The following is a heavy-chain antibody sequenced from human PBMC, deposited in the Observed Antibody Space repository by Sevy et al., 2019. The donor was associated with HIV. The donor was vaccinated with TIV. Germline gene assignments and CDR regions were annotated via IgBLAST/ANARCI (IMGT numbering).Heavy chain of an antibody. CDR1: GFTFSSYA. J-gene: IGHJ4*02. CDR3: AKDRGKQQLGYFDY. D-gene: IGHD6-13*01. CDR2: ISGSGGST. Sequence: GGSLRLSCAASGFTFSSYAMSWVRQAPGKGLEWVSAISGSGGSTYYADSVKGRFTISRDNSKNALYLQMNSLRAEDTAVYYCAKDRGKQQLGYFDYWGQGTLVTASS. V-gene: IGHV3-23*01.